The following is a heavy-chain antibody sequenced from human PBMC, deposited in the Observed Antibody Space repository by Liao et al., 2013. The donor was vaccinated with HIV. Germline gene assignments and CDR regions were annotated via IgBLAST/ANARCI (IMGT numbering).Heavy chain of an antibody. CDR2: VIHDGGS. J-gene: IGHJ5*02. D-gene: IGHD3-3*01. V-gene: IGHV4-34*01. Sequence: QLQQWGAGLLKPSETLSLTCAVYGGTFSAYHWTWIRQTPEKGLEWIGEVIHDGGSNYNPSLKSRLTISVDTSKKQFSLMLRSVTAADTAVYYCARGGSYDFWSGNNWFDPWGQGIMVIVSS. CDR1: GGTFSAYH. CDR3: ARGGSYDFWSGNNWFDP.